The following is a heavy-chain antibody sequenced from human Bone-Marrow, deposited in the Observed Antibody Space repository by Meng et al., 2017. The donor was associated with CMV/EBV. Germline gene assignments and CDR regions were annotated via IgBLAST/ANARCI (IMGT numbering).Heavy chain of an antibody. V-gene: IGHV3-9*01. CDR2: ISWNSGTI. D-gene: IGHD6-6*01. Sequence: SLKISCAASGFTFDDYAMHWVRQAPGKGLEWDSGISWNSGTIGYADSVKGRFTISRDNAKNSLYLQMNSLRAEDTAFYYCAKGRFEYTSSSIDYWGQGTLVTVSS. CDR3: AKGRFEYTSSSIDY. J-gene: IGHJ4*02. CDR1: GFTFDDYA.